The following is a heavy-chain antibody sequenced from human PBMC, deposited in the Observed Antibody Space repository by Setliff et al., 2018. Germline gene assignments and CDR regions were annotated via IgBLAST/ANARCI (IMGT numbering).Heavy chain of an antibody. J-gene: IGHJ4*02. V-gene: IGHV1-69*05. CDR3: ARDDGSSWLIDY. CDR1: GGTFSSYA. Sequence: SVKVSCKVSGGTFSSYAISWVRQAPGQGLVWMGGIIPIFGTANYAQKLQGRIAITRDTDASTVYMDLSSLRSADTAVYYCARDDGSSWLIDYWGQGALVTVSS. CDR2: IIPIFGTA. D-gene: IGHD6-13*01.